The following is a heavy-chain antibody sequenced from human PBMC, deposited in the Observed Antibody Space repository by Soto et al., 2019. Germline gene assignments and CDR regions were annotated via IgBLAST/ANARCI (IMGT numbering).Heavy chain of an antibody. CDR2: IYYSGTT. V-gene: IGHV4-59*08. D-gene: IGHD3-9*01. CDR1: GGSISSYY. Sequence: SETLSLTCSVSGGSISSYYWSWIRESPGRGLEWIGYIYYSGTTKYHPSLKSRVTISVDTSKNQISLSLESVTAADTAVYYCARLKLRYFDIYGSQPQWYFDPWDQGSLVTVSS. CDR3: ARLKLRYFDIYGSQPQWYFDP. J-gene: IGHJ5*02.